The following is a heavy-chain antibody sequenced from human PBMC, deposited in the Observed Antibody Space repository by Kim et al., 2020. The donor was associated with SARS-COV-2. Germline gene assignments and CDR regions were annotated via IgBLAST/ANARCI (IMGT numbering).Heavy chain of an antibody. V-gene: IGHV3-33*04. J-gene: IGHJ4*02. CDR1: GFTFRKYV. Sequence: GGSLRLSCAASGFTFRKYVLHWVRQAPGKGLEWVAFTCPDENTKYYADSVKGRFTISRDNSKNTVYLQMNSLTVEDTAVYYCARRGGGYSYGFLDYWGQGTLVTVSS. CDR2: TCPDENTK. D-gene: IGHD5-18*01. CDR3: ARRGGGYSYGFLDY.